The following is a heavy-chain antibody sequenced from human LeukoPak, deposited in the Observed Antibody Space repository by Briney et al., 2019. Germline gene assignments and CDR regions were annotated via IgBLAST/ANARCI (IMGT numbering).Heavy chain of an antibody. D-gene: IGHD1-1*01. CDR3: ARGSVQTTNWFDP. J-gene: IGHJ5*02. Sequence: SVKVSCTASGGTFSRDAISWIRQAPRQGLEWMGGIIPIHSTASYAQKFQDRVTITADESTNTVYTKLSSLGSDDTAVYYCARGSVQTTNWFDPWGQGTPVTVSS. CDR1: GGTFSRDA. CDR2: IIPIHSTA. V-gene: IGHV1-69*13.